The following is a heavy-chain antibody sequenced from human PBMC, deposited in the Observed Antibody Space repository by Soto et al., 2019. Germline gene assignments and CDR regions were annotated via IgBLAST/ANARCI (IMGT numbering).Heavy chain of an antibody. CDR2: IIPILGIA. J-gene: IGHJ4*02. D-gene: IGHD3-10*01. Sequence: QVQLVQSGAEVKKPGSSVKVSCKASGGTFSSYTISWVRQAPGQGLEWMGRIIPILGIANYAQKFQGRVTITADKSTSTAYMELSSLRSEDTAVYYCAFGMVRGEVGYWGQGTLVTVSS. V-gene: IGHV1-69*02. CDR3: AFGMVRGEVGY. CDR1: GGTFSSYT.